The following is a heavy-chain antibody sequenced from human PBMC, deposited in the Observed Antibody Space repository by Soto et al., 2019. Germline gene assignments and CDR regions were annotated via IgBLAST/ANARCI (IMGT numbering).Heavy chain of an antibody. J-gene: IGHJ6*02. D-gene: IGHD2-2*01. CDR1: GYTFRDYP. CDR2: INGGDGRT. CDR3: ARGRGGGLPAASFYFYFGMDV. V-gene: IGHV1-3*01. Sequence: ASVKVSCKASGYTFRDYPVHWVRQAPGQKLDCMGWINGGDGRTRYSQNFQGRVTFTRDTSANTAYMEMGSLRFEDTAVYYCARGRGGGLPAASFYFYFGMDVWG.